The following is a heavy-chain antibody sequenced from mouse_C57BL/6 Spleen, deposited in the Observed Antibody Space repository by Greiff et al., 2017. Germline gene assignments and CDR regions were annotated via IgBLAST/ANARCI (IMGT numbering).Heavy chain of an antibody. Sequence: QVQLQQSGPELVKPGASVKISCKASGYAFSSSWMNWVKQRPGKGLEWIGRIYPGDGDTKYNGKFKGKATLTADKSSSTAYMQLSSLTSEDSAVYFCAREGHYYGSSYDYWGQGTTLTVSS. J-gene: IGHJ2*01. V-gene: IGHV1-82*01. CDR3: AREGHYYGSSYDY. CDR1: GYAFSSSW. D-gene: IGHD1-1*01. CDR2: IYPGDGDT.